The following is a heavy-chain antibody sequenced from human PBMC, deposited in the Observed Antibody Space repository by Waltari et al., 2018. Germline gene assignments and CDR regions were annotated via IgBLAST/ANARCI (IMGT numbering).Heavy chain of an antibody. D-gene: IGHD1-20*01. CDR3: AKDNSPLPNLDY. CDR1: GFPFNSFG. Sequence: QVQLVESGGGVVQPGRSLRLSCTASGFPFNSFGMHWVRQAPGKGLEWVAVISYDGSDKYYADSVRGRFTISRDNSKNTLYLQMNSLRAEDTAVYYCAKDNSPLPNLDYWGQGTLVTVSS. V-gene: IGHV3-30*18. J-gene: IGHJ4*02. CDR2: ISYDGSDK.